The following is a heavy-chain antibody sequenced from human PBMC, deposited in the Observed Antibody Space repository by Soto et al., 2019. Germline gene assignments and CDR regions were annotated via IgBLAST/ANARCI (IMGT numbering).Heavy chain of an antibody. CDR3: ARAFGGEYYDRRSWYSAY. CDR1: GYKFIDYW. V-gene: IGHV5-51*01. D-gene: IGHD3-16*01. J-gene: IGHJ4*02. CDR2: IYPGDFDI. Sequence: GESLKISCKGSGYKFIDYWIGWVRQVPGKGLEWMGSIYPGDFDIKYGPSFKGQVTISADKSITTVYLQWSSLKASDTGFYYCARAFGGEYYDRRSWYSAYWGQGTQVTVSS.